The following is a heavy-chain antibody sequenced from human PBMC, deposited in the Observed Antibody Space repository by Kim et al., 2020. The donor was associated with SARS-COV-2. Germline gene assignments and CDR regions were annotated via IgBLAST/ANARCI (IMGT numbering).Heavy chain of an antibody. CDR1: GYSFTSYW. Sequence: GESLKISCKGSGYSFTSYWIGWVRQMPGKGLEWMGIIYPGDSATRYSPSFQGQVTISADKSISTAYLQWSSLKASDTAMYYCARRRGFWSGYYYYFDYWGQGTLVTVSS. D-gene: IGHD3-3*01. CDR2: IYPGDSAT. J-gene: IGHJ4*02. CDR3: ARRRGFWSGYYYYFDY. V-gene: IGHV5-51*01.